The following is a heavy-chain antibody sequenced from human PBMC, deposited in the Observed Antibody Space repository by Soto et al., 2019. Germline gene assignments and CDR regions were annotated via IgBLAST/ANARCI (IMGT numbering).Heavy chain of an antibody. CDR2: INAGNGNT. Sequence: ASGKLCWKACVYTFTGYAQSWGLQAPGRRNEWMGWINAGNGNTKYSQKFQGRVTITRDTSASTAYMELSSLRSEDTAVYYCAREQQLRASYYCDRLAVWGQGTTVIGSS. V-gene: IGHV1-3*01. J-gene: IGHJ6*02. D-gene: IGHD6-13*01. CDR3: AREQQLRASYYCDRLAV. CDR1: VYTFTGYA.